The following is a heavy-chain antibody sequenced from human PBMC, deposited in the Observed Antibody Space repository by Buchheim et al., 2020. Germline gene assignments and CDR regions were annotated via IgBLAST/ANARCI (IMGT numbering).Heavy chain of an antibody. Sequence: QVQLQQWGAGLLKPSETLSLTCAVYGGSFSGYYWSWIRQPPGKGLEWIGHIYYSGSTYYNPSLKSRVTISVDASKNQFSLKLSSVTAADTAVYYCARLFSGYDYPEGLIDYWGQGTL. V-gene: IGHV4-34*01. D-gene: IGHD5-12*01. CDR3: ARLFSGYDYPEGLIDY. CDR1: GGSFSGYY. J-gene: IGHJ4*02. CDR2: IYYSGST.